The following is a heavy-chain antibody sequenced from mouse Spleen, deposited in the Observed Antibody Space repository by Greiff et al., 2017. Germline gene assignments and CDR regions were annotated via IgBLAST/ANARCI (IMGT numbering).Heavy chain of an antibody. CDR1: GFSLTSYG. J-gene: IGHJ2*01. Sequence: VQWVESGPGLVQPSQSLSITCTVSGFSLTSYGVHWVRQSPGKGLEWLGVIWSGGSTDYNAAFISRLSISKDNSKSQVFFKMNSLQADDTAIYYCARSNYYGSSGDFDYWGQGTTLTVSS. CDR2: IWSGGST. CDR3: ARSNYYGSSGDFDY. V-gene: IGHV2-2*01. D-gene: IGHD1-1*01.